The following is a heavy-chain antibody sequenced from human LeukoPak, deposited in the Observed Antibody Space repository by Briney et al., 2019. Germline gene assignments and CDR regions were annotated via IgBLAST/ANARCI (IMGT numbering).Heavy chain of an antibody. CDR2: ISGGGGST. Sequence: AGGSLRLSCAAAGFTFSSYAMSWVRQAPGKGLEWVSAISGGGGSTYYADSVKGRFTISRDNSKNTLYLQMNSLRAEDTAVYYCARIYYDFWSGYYEYNWFDPWGQGTLVTVSS. D-gene: IGHD3-3*01. CDR1: GFTFSSYA. V-gene: IGHV3-23*01. CDR3: ARIYYDFWSGYYEYNWFDP. J-gene: IGHJ5*02.